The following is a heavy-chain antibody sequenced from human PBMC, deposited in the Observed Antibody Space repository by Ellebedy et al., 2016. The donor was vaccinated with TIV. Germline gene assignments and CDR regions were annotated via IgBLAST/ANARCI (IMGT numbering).Heavy chain of an antibody. CDR1: GFTFTTYA. CDR2: ISGSGGST. D-gene: IGHD1-26*01. Sequence: GGSLRLSCAASGFTFTTYAMTWVRQAPGKGLECVSAISGSGGSTYYADSVKGRFTISRDHSKNTLYLQMTSLRAEDTAVYYCAKEGRVGYYNGVDVWGQGTTVTVSS. J-gene: IGHJ6*02. V-gene: IGHV3-23*01. CDR3: AKEGRVGYYNGVDV.